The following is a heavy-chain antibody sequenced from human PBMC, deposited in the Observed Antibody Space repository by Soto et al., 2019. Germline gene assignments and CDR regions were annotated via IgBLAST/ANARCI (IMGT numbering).Heavy chain of an antibody. CDR3: SRGTYYPQSSGLHADY. D-gene: IGHD3-22*01. V-gene: IGHV3-30*03. CDR1: GFSFNDYA. CDR2: ISSDGHHQ. J-gene: IGHJ4*02. Sequence: GALRLSCATSGFSFNDYAMYWVRQAPGQGLEWVAIISSDGHHQFYLDNLRGRFTVSRDNSKNTLYLQMNSLRPEDTAVYYCSRGTYYPQSSGLHADYWGPGTVVTVSS.